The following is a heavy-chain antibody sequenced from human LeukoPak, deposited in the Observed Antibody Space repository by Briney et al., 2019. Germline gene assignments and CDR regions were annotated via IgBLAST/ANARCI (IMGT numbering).Heavy chain of an antibody. CDR2: IYPGESDT. CDR1: GYSFTSYW. J-gene: IGHJ4*02. D-gene: IGHD6-13*01. Sequence: GESLKISCKGSGYSFTSYWIGWVRQMPGKGLEWMGIIYPGESDTRYSPSFQGQVTISADKSISTAYLQWSSLKASDTAMYCCARLIAADGQQVRSPVSSFDYWGQGTLVTVSS. CDR3: ARLIAADGQQVRSPVSSFDY. V-gene: IGHV5-51*01.